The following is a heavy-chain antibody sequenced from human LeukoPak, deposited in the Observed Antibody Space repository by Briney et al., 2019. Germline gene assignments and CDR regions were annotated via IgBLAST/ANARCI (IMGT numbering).Heavy chain of an antibody. V-gene: IGHV4-59*08. D-gene: IGHD6-13*01. CDR1: GASLTRYH. CDR3: ARNLAVGYSSWFDALDV. CDR2: ISYSGTT. J-gene: IGHJ3*01. Sequence: SETLSLTCTVSGASLTRYHWTWIRQSPGKGLEWIGYISYSGTTDYNPSLKSRVTISGDTAKTQLSLKLSSVTAADTAVYYCARNLAVGYSSWFDALDVWGQGTMVTVSS.